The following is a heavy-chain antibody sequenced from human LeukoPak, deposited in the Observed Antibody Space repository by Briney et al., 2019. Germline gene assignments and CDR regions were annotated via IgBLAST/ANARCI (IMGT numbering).Heavy chain of an antibody. D-gene: IGHD1-1*01. J-gene: IGHJ4*02. V-gene: IGHV3-23*01. CDR1: GFTFSSYA. Sequence: GGSLRLSCAASGFTFSSYAMSWVRKAPGKGLEWVSAISGSGGSTYYADSVKGRFTISRDNSRNTLYLQMNSPRAEDTAVYYCAKATGTFYYFDYWGQGTLVTVSS. CDR2: ISGSGGST. CDR3: AKATGTFYYFDY.